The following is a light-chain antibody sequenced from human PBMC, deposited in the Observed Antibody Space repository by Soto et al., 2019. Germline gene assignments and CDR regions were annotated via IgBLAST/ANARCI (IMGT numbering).Light chain of an antibody. CDR1: QSLSSF. CDR2: DTS. CDR3: QQRANWPLT. J-gene: IGKJ4*01. V-gene: IGKV3-11*01. Sequence: EIVLTQSPATLSLSPGERATLFCRASQSLSSFLAWFQQKPGQAPRLLIYDTSNRATGIPARFSGSESGTDFTLTISSLEPEDFAVYFCQQRANWPLTFGGGTKVEIK.